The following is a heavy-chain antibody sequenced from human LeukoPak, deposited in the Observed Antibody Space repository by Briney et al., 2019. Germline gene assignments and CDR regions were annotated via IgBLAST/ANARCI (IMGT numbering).Heavy chain of an antibody. V-gene: IGHV1-24*01. CDR1: GYTLTELS. CDR2: FDPEDGET. J-gene: IGHJ4*02. D-gene: IGHD3-22*01. Sequence: ASVKVSCKVSGYTLTELSMHWVRQAPGKGLEWMGGFDPEDGETIYAQKFQGRVTMTEDTSTDTVYMELSSLRSEDTAVYYCARDDSSGYERDYWGQGTLVTVSS. CDR3: ARDDSSGYERDY.